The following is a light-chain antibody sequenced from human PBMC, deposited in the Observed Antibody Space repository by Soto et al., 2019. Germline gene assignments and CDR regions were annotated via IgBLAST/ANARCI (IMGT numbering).Light chain of an antibody. J-gene: IGKJ1*01. CDR3: QQYGSSPWT. CDR2: DTS. V-gene: IGKV3-20*01. CDR1: QSVSSN. Sequence: EIVMTQYPATLSVSPGERDTLSCRASQSVSSNLAWYQQKPGQAPRLLIYDTSYRAAGVPARFSGSGSGTDFTLTISRLEPEDFAVYYCQQYGSSPWTVGPGTKVDIK.